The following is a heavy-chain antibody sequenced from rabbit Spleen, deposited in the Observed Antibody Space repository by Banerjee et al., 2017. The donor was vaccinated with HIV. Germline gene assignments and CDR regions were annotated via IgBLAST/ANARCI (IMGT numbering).Heavy chain of an antibody. Sequence: QEQLEESGGGLVKPGASLTLTCTASGFSFNNGYWMCWVRQAPGKGLEWIACIYAGSRDYTYYASWAKGRFTISKTSSTTVTLQMTRLAAADTATYFCARDTSSSFSSYGMDLWGPGTLVTVS. V-gene: IGHV1S45*01. CDR3: ARDTSSSFSSYGMDL. D-gene: IGHD1-1*01. J-gene: IGHJ6*01. CDR2: IYAGSRDYT. CDR1: GFSFNNGYW.